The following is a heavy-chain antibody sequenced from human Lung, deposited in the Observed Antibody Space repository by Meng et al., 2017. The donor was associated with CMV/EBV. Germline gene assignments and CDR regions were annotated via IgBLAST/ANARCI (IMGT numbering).Heavy chain of an antibody. V-gene: IGHV4-34*01. CDR2: INHSGST. J-gene: IGHJ6*02. CDR3: ARAPIVGATRAWFYYGMDV. Sequence: SETXSLTCAVYGGSFSGYYWSWVRQPPGKGLEWIGEINHSGSTNYNPSLKSRVTISVDTSKNQFSLKLSSVTAADTAVYYCARAPIVGATRAWFYYGMDVXGQGTTVTVS. CDR1: GGSFSGYY. D-gene: IGHD1-26*01.